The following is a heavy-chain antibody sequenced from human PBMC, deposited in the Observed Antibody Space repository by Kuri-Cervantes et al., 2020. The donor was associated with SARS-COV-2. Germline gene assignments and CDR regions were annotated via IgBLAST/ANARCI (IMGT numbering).Heavy chain of an antibody. CDR1: GDSVSSYY. V-gene: IGHV4-39*01. Sequence: SETLSLTCTVSGDSVSSYYWGWIRQPPGKGLEWIGSIYYSGSTYYNPSLKSRVTISVDTSKNQFSLKLSSVTAADTAVYYCARGEYDFWSGYYRSTYFDYWGQGTLVTVSS. CDR3: ARGEYDFWSGYYRSTYFDY. D-gene: IGHD3-3*01. J-gene: IGHJ4*02. CDR2: IYYSGST.